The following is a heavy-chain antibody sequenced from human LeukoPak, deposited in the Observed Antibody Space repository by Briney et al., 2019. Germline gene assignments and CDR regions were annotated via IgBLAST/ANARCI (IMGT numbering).Heavy chain of an antibody. J-gene: IGHJ3*02. CDR3: ARRGRGYCSSTSCYRAGAFDI. CDR1: GGSFSGYY. Sequence: SETLSLTCAVYGGSFSGYYWSWIRQPPGKGLEWIGEINYSGSTNYNPSLKSRVTISVDTSKNQFSLKLSSVTAADTAVYYCARRGRGYCSSTSCYRAGAFDIWGQGTMVTVSS. D-gene: IGHD2-2*02. CDR2: INYSGST. V-gene: IGHV4-34*01.